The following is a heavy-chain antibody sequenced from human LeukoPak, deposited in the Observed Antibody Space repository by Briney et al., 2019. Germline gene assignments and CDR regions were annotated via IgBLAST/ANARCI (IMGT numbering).Heavy chain of an antibody. V-gene: IGHV1-18*04. CDR2: ISGSHGNT. CDR1: GYTFTTYG. CDR3: ARDRDRMVQGVTALFDY. D-gene: IGHD3-10*01. Sequence: ASVKVSCKTSGYTFTTYGISWVRQAPGQGLEWMGWISGSHGNTKYAQKVQGRVTMTTDTSTTTAYMEVRSLRSDDTAVYYCARDRDRMVQGVTALFDYWGQGTLVTVSS. J-gene: IGHJ4*02.